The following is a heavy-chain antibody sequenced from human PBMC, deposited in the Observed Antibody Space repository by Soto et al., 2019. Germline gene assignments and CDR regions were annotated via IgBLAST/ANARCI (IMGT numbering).Heavy chain of an antibody. Sequence: ASVKVSCKGSGYIFTAYSMHWVRQAPGQGLEWLGWINPNSGDTIYAQKFQDRVTMTCNTSVSTAYLELSSLSSDDTALYYCAREASAVVSLDYWGQGTLVTVSS. V-gene: IGHV1-2*02. D-gene: IGHD2-15*01. CDR1: GYIFTAYS. CDR3: AREASAVVSLDY. J-gene: IGHJ4*02. CDR2: INPNSGDT.